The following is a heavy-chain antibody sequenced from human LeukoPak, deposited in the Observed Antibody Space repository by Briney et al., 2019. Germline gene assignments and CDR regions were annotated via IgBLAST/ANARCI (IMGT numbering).Heavy chain of an antibody. CDR2: IRYDGSKK. V-gene: IGHV3-30*02. J-gene: IGHJ4*02. CDR3: VKDFSVKWELLIGH. D-gene: IGHD1-26*01. Sequence: GSLRLSCAASGFSFSNYGMHWVRQAPGKGLEWVAFIRYDGSKKYYADSVKGRFTISRDKSKNTLSLQMNSLRAEDTAVYYCVKDFSVKWELLIGHWGQGTLVTVSS. CDR1: GFSFSNYG.